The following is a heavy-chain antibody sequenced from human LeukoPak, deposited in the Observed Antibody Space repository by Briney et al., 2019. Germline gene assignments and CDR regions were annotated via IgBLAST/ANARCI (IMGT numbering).Heavy chain of an antibody. CDR2: IYTSGST. J-gene: IGHJ4*02. V-gene: IGHV4-61*02. Sequence: SETLSLTCTVSGGSISSGSYYWSWIRQPAGKGLEWIGRIYTSGSTNYNPSLKSRVTISVDTSKNQFSLKLSSVTAADTAVYYCARDRDYSNYEYYFDYWGQGTLVTVSS. D-gene: IGHD4-11*01. CDR3: ARDRDYSNYEYYFDY. CDR1: GGSISSGSYY.